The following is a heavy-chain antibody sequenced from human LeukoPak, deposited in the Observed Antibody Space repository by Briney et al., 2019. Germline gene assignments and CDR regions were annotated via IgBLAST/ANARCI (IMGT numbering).Heavy chain of an antibody. J-gene: IGHJ5*02. Sequence: ASVKVSCKASGYTFIRNGISWVRQAPGQGLEWMGWINTNTGNPTYAQGFTGRFVFSLDTSVSTAYLQISSLKAEDTAVYYCARRGYSYGYYWFDPWGQGTLVTVSS. V-gene: IGHV7-4-1*02. CDR1: GYTFIRNG. D-gene: IGHD5-18*01. CDR2: INTNTGNP. CDR3: ARRGYSYGYYWFDP.